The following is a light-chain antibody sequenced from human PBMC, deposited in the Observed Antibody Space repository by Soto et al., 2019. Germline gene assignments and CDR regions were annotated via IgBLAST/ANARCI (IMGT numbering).Light chain of an antibody. J-gene: IGKJ1*01. V-gene: IGKV4-1*01. Sequence: DIVMTQSPDSLAVSLGERATINCKSSQSVLYSSNNKNYLAWYQQKPGQPPKLLIYWASTRESGVPDRFSGSGSGTDFTLTISSLQAEDVGVYYCQQYYSIPPTFGQGTKVEI. CDR1: QSVLYSSNNKNY. CDR2: WAS. CDR3: QQYYSIPPT.